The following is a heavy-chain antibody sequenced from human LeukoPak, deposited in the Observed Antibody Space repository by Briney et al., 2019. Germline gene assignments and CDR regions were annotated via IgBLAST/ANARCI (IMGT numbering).Heavy chain of an antibody. V-gene: IGHV4-34*01. CDR3: ASFSWYHGAFDI. CDR2: INHSGST. J-gene: IGHJ3*02. D-gene: IGHD6-13*01. CDR1: GGSFSGYY. Sequence: PSETLSLTCAVYGGSFSGYYWSWIRQPPGKGLEWIGEINHSGSTNYNPSLKSRVTISVDTSKNQFSLKLSSVTAADTAVYYSASFSWYHGAFDIWGQGTMVTVSS.